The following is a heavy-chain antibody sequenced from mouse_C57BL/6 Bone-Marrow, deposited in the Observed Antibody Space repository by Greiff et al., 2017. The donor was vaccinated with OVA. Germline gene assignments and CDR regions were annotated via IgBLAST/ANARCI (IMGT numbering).Heavy chain of an antibody. CDR2: IDPSDSYT. J-gene: IGHJ4*01. CDR3: ARKRITTVGEDHYYAMDY. Sequence: QVQLQQPGAELVMPGASVKLSCKASGYTFTSYWMHWVKQRPGQGLEWIGEIDPSDSYTNYNQKFKGKSTLTVDKSSSTAYMQLSSLTSEDSAVYYCARKRITTVGEDHYYAMDYWGQGTSVTVSS. D-gene: IGHD1-1*01. V-gene: IGHV1-69*01. CDR1: GYTFTSYW.